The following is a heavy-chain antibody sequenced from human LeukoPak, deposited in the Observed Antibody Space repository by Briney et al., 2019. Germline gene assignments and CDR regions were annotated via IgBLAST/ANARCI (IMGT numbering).Heavy chain of an antibody. Sequence: GGSLRLSCAASGFTFSSYGMHWVRQAPGKGLEWVAVIWYDGSNKYYADSVKGRFTISRDNSKNTLYLQMNSLRAEDTAVYYCARDAVYSSSWQYYWGQGTLVTVSS. CDR3: ARDAVYSSSWQYY. J-gene: IGHJ4*02. V-gene: IGHV3-33*01. D-gene: IGHD6-13*01. CDR1: GFTFSSYG. CDR2: IWYDGSNK.